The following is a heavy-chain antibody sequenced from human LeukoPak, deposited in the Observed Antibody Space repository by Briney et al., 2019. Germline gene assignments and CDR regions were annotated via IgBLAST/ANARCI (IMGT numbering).Heavy chain of an antibody. Sequence: GGSLRLSCAASGFTFSSYAMSWVRQAPGKGLEWVAFIRYDGSNKYYADSVKGRFTISRDNSKNTLYLQMNSLRAEDTAVYYCAKDRAPGQFTIFGVAPDYWGQGTLVTVSS. CDR3: AKDRAPGQFTIFGVAPDY. CDR2: IRYDGSNK. CDR1: GFTFSSYA. J-gene: IGHJ4*02. V-gene: IGHV3-30*02. D-gene: IGHD3-3*01.